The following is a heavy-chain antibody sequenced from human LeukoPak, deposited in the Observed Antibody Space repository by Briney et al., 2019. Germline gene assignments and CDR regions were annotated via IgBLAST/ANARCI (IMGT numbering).Heavy chain of an antibody. D-gene: IGHD6-19*01. Sequence: KAGGSLRLSCAASGFTFSSYEMNWVRQAPGKGLEWVSSISSSSSYIYYTDSVKGRFTISRDNAKNSLYLQMNSLRAEDTAVYYCARDEIIAVAGTGAFDIWGQGTMVTVSS. CDR3: ARDEIIAVAGTGAFDI. CDR1: GFTFSSYE. J-gene: IGHJ3*02. CDR2: ISSSSSYI. V-gene: IGHV3-21*01.